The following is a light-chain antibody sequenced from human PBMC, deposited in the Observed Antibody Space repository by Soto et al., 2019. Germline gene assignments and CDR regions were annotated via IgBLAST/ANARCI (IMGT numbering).Light chain of an antibody. Sequence: EIVLTQSPATLSLSPGERATLSCRASQSVSSYLAWYQQKPGQAPRLLIYDASNRATGIPARFSGSGSGTDFTLTISSLVPEDFAVYRCQQRTKRPPSFGPGAKV. CDR1: QSVSSY. CDR3: QQRTKRPPS. J-gene: IGKJ1*01. CDR2: DAS. V-gene: IGKV3-11*01.